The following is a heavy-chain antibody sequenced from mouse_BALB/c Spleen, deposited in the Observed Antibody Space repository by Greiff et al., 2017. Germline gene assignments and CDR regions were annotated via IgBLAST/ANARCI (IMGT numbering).Heavy chain of an antibody. D-gene: IGHD2-4*01. CDR3: ARADYDGYYYAMDY. CDR1: GFTFSSYA. J-gene: IGHJ4*01. CDR2: ISSGGST. Sequence: EVKLMESGGGLVKPGGSLKLSCAASGFTFSSYAMSWVRQTPEKRLEWVASISSGGSTYYPDSVKGRFTISRDNARNILYLQMSSLRSEDTAMYYCARADYDGYYYAMDYWGQGTSVTVSS. V-gene: IGHV5-6-5*01.